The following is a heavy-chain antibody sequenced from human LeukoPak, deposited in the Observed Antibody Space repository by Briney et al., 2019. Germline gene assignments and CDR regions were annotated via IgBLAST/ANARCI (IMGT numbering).Heavy chain of an antibody. V-gene: IGHV1-8*01. CDR2: MSPNSGYS. CDR1: GYTFTSYD. CDR3: ARGGSTIFGVGEPNYMDV. Sequence: ASVKVSCKASGYTFTSYDINWVRQATGQGLEWMGRMSPNSGYSVYAQKFQGRVTMTTNTSIITAYMEVSSLRSEDTAVYYCARGGSTIFGVGEPNYMDVWGKGTTATVSS. J-gene: IGHJ6*03. D-gene: IGHD3-3*01.